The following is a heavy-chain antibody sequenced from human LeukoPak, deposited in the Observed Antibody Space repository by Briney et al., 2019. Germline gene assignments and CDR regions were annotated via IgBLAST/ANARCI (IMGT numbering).Heavy chain of an antibody. V-gene: IGHV3-74*01. CDR3: ARASPLPYSSSWRYYYYYYMDV. D-gene: IGHD6-13*01. CDR2: INSDGSTT. CDR1: GFTFSEYW. J-gene: IGHJ6*03. Sequence: GGSLRLSCAASGFTFSEYWMHWVRQAPGKGLWVSRINSDGSTTSYADSVKGRFTISRDNAKNTLYLQMNSLRAEDTAVYYCARASPLPYSSSWRYYYYYYMDVWGKGTTVTISS.